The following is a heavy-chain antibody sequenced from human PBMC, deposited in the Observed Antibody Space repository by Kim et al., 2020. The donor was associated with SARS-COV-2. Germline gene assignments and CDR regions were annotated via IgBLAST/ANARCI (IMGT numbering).Heavy chain of an antibody. Sequence: SETLSLTCAVYGGSFSGYYWSWIRQPPGKGLEWIGEINHSGSTNYNPSLNSRVTISADTSTNKFSPKLSSVIAAATAAYYFWRSVPVWSYYHFMAVGGKG. J-gene: IGHJ6*03. CDR1: GGSFSGYY. D-gene: IGHD3-16*01. CDR3: WRSVPVWSYYHFMAV. V-gene: IGHV4-34*01. CDR2: INHSGST.